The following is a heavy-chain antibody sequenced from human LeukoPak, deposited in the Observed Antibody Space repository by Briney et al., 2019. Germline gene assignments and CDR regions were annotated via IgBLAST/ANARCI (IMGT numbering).Heavy chain of an antibody. V-gene: IGHV1-18*01. CDR2: ISGYNGNT. CDR3: ARGYSYGSDYYYGMDV. CDR1: GYTFTSYA. Sequence: ASVKVSCKASGYTFTSYAISWVRQAPGQGLEWMGWISGYNGNTKYAQKVQGRVTMTTDTSTSTAYMEQWSLRSDDTAVYYCARGYSYGSDYYYGMDVWGQGTTVTVSS. D-gene: IGHD5-18*01. J-gene: IGHJ6*02.